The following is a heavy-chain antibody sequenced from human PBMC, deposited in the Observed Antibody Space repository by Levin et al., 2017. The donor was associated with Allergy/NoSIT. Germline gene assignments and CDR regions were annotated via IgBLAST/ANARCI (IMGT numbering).Heavy chain of an antibody. CDR1: GFTFSSYE. J-gene: IGHJ4*02. CDR2: ISSSGSTI. V-gene: IGHV3-48*03. CDR3: ARQLGNFWSGYNYFYY. Sequence: GESLKISCAASGFTFSSYEMNWVRQAPGKGLEWVSYISSSGSTIYYADSVKGRFTISRDNAKNSLYLQMNSLRAEDTAVYYCARQLGNFWSGYNYFYYWGQGTLVTVSS. D-gene: IGHD3-3*01.